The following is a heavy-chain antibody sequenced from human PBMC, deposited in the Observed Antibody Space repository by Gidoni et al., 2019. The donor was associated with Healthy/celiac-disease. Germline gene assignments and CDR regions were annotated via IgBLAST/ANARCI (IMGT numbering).Heavy chain of an antibody. CDR3: ARADIVVVPAATFDD. D-gene: IGHD2-2*01. Sequence: QVQLQESGPGLVKPSETLSLTCTVSGYSISSGYYWGWIRQPPGKGLAWIGSLYHSGSTYYDPSLNSRVTISVDTSKNQFSLMLSSVTAADTAVYYCARADIVVVPAATFDDWGQGTLVTVSS. V-gene: IGHV4-38-2*02. CDR1: GYSISSGYY. J-gene: IGHJ4*02. CDR2: LYHSGST.